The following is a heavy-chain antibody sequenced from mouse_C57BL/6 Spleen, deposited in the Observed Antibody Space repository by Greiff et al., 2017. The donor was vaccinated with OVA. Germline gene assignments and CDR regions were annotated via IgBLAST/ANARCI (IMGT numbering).Heavy chain of an antibody. J-gene: IGHJ3*01. CDR2: IDPSDSYT. CDR1: GYTFTSYW. V-gene: IGHV1-69*01. Sequence: VQLQQPGAELVMPGASVKLSCKASGYTFTSYWMHWVKQRPGQGLEWIGEIDPSDSYTNYNQKFKGKSTLTVDKSSSTAYMQLSSLTSEDSAVYYCARREAYSNYEFAYWGQGTLVTVSA. CDR3: ARREAYSNYEFAY. D-gene: IGHD2-5*01.